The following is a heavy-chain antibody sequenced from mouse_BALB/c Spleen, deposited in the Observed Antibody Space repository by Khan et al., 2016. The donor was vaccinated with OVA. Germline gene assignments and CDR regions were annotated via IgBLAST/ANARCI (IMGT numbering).Heavy chain of an antibody. CDR1: GYTFSSYW. V-gene: IGHV1-9*01. D-gene: IGHD2-3*01. CDR2: ILPGSGST. J-gene: IGHJ2*01. Sequence: VQLQESGAELMKPGASVKISCKATGYTFSSYWIEWVKQRPGHGLEWIGEILPGSGSTNYNEKFKGKATFTADTSSNTAYMQLSSLTSEDSAVYYCARRDGYYPYYFDYWGQGTTLTVSS. CDR3: ARRDGYYPYYFDY.